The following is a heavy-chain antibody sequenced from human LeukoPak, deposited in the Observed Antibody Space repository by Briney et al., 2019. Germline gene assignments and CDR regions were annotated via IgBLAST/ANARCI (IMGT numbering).Heavy chain of an antibody. CDR3: AKGRLVGGYSCDLDY. V-gene: IGHV3-30*02. CDR2: IWYDGSNK. Sequence: GGSLRLSCAASGFTFSSYGMHWVRQAPGKGLEWVAIIWYDGSNKYYADSVKGRFTISRDNAKNTLYLQMNSLRAEDTAVYYCAKGRLVGGYSCDLDYWGQGTLVTVSS. J-gene: IGHJ4*02. CDR1: GFTFSSYG. D-gene: IGHD5-18*01.